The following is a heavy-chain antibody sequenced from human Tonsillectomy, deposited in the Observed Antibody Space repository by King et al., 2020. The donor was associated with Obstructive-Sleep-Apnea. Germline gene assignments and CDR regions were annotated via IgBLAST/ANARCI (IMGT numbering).Heavy chain of an antibody. CDR1: GFTFSSYS. Sequence: EVQLVESGGGLVQPGGSLRLSCAASGFTFSSYSMNWVRQAPGKGLEWVSYISSSSSTIYYADSVKGRLTISRDNAKNSLYLQMNSLRAEDTAVYYCGSYSGSQEDYWGQGTLVTVSS. V-gene: IGHV3-48*04. D-gene: IGHD1-26*01. CDR3: GSYSGSQEDY. J-gene: IGHJ4*02. CDR2: ISSSSSTI.